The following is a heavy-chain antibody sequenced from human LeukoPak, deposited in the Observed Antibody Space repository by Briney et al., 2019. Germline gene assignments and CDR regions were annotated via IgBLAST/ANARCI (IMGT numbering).Heavy chain of an antibody. J-gene: IGHJ5*02. CDR1: GGSISSSSYY. CDR3: ARLWYSSSWRRPNWFDP. V-gene: IGHV4-39*01. Sequence: PSETLSLTCTVSGGSISSSSYYWGWIRQPPGKGLEWIGSIYYSGSTYYNPSLKSRVTISVDTSKNQFSLKLSSVTAADTAVYYCARLWYSSSWRRPNWFDPWGQGTLVTVSS. D-gene: IGHD6-13*01. CDR2: IYYSGST.